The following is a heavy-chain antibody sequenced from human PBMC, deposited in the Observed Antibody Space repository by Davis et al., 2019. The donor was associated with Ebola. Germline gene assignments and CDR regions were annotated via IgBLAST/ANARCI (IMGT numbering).Heavy chain of an antibody. CDR3: ARDKAAAGSLGVYWFDP. D-gene: IGHD6-13*01. Sequence: AASVKVSCKASGYTFTSYAMHWVRQAPGQRLEWMGWINAGNGNTKYSQKFQGRVTITRDTSASTAYMELSSLRSEDTAVYYCARDKAAAGSLGVYWFDPWGPGTLVTVSS. CDR1: GYTFTSYA. V-gene: IGHV1-3*01. J-gene: IGHJ5*02. CDR2: INAGNGNT.